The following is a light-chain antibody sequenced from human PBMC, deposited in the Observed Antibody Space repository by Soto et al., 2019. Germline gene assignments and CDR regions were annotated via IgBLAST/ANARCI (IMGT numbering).Light chain of an antibody. CDR3: QQYKSYSPWT. CDR2: DAS. CDR1: QSISSW. J-gene: IGKJ1*01. V-gene: IGKV1-5*01. Sequence: DIQMTQSPSTLSASVGDRVTIPCRASQSISSWLAWYQQKPGKAPKLLIYDASSLESGVPSRFSGSGSGTEFTLTISSLQPDDFATYYCQQYKSYSPWTFGQGTKVEIK.